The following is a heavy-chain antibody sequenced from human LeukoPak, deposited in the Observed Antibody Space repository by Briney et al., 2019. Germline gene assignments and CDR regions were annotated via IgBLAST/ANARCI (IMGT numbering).Heavy chain of an antibody. CDR2: ISSSSSYT. CDR3: AVAVAGSYFDY. D-gene: IGHD6-19*01. Sequence: GGSLRLSCAASGFTFSDYYMSWIRQAPGKGLEWASYISSSSSYTNYADSVKGRFTISRDNAKNSLYPQMNSLRAEDTAVYYCAVAVAGSYFDYWGQGTLVTVSS. V-gene: IGHV3-11*06. CDR1: GFTFSDYY. J-gene: IGHJ4*02.